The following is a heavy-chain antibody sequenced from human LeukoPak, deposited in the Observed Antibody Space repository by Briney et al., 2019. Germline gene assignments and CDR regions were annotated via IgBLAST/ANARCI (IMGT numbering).Heavy chain of an antibody. CDR1: GYSFTSYW. D-gene: IGHD3-3*01. V-gene: IGHV5-51*01. CDR2: IYPGDSDT. Sequence: GESLKISCKGSGYSFTSYWIGWVRHTPGKGLEWMGIIYPGDSDTRYSPSFQGQVTISANKSISTAYLQWSSLKASDTAMYYCARQVLEWETLWFDPWGQGTLVTVSS. J-gene: IGHJ5*02. CDR3: ARQVLEWETLWFDP.